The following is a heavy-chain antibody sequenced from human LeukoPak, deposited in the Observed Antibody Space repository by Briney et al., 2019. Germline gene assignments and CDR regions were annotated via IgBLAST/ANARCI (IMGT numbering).Heavy chain of an antibody. Sequence: GASVKVSCKASGYTFTSYGISWVRQAPGQGLEWMGWISAYNGNTNYAQKLQGRVTMTTDTSTRTAYMELRSLRSDDTAVYYCARGGGYYYDSSCYYRNGPIDYWGQGTLVTVSS. D-gene: IGHD3-22*01. V-gene: IGHV1-18*01. J-gene: IGHJ4*02. CDR1: GYTFTSYG. CDR3: ARGGGYYYDSSCYYRNGPIDY. CDR2: ISAYNGNT.